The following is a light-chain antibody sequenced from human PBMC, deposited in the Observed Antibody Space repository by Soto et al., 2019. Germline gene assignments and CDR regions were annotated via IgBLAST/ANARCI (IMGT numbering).Light chain of an antibody. Sequence: QSALTQPASVSGSPGQSITISCTGTNSDVGGYNFVSWFQQHPGKAPKLIIFEVTKRPSGVSDRFSGSKSGNRASLTISGLQPEDEANYYCCSYRTGEKDLFGLGTKLTVL. J-gene: IGLJ1*01. CDR2: EVT. CDR1: NSDVGGYNF. V-gene: IGLV2-14*01. CDR3: CSYRTGEKDL.